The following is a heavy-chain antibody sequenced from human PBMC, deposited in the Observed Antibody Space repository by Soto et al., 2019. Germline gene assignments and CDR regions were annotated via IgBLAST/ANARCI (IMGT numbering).Heavy chain of an antibody. Sequence: LRLSCAASGFTFSSYGMHWVCQAPGKGLEWVAVIWYYGSNKYYADSVKGRFTISRDNSKNTLYLQMNSLRAEDTAVYYCARDWARLGSGWSHNYGMDVWGQGTTGTVSS. V-gene: IGHV3-33*01. CDR1: GFTFSSYG. J-gene: IGHJ6*02. CDR3: ARDWARLGSGWSHNYGMDV. CDR2: IWYYGSNK. D-gene: IGHD6-19*01.